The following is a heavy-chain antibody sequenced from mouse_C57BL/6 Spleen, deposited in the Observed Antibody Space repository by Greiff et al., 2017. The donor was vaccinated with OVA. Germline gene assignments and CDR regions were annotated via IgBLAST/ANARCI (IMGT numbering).Heavy chain of an antibody. D-gene: IGHD2-3*01. V-gene: IGHV1-64*01. J-gene: IGHJ4*01. Sequence: QVQLKQPGAELVKPGASVKLSCKASGYTFTSYWMHWVKQRPGQGLEWIGMIHPNSGSTNYNEKFKSKATLTVDKSSSTAYMQLSSLTSEDSAVYYCARCYDGYYDAMDYWGQGTSVTVSS. CDR2: IHPNSGST. CDR3: ARCYDGYYDAMDY. CDR1: GYTFTSYW.